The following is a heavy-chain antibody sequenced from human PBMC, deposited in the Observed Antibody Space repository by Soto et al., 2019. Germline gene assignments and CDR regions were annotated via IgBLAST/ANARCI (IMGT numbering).Heavy chain of an antibody. Sequence: EVQLVESGGGLVQPGGSLRLSCAASGFTFSSYIMNWVRQAPGKGLEWVSYISSSSSTVYYANSVKGRFTNSRDNANNALYLQMNGLRDEDTALYYCARDREVAHYYGMDVCGQGTTVTVAS. J-gene: IGHJ6*01. CDR2: ISSSSSTV. D-gene: IGHD2-15*01. CDR3: ARDREVAHYYGMDV. CDR1: GFTFSSYI. V-gene: IGHV3-48*02.